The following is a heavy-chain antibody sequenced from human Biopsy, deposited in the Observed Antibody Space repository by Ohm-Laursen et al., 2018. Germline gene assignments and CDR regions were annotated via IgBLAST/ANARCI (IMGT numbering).Heavy chain of an antibody. CDR3: ARVTLPLYLDY. CDR1: GYSFTSYG. CDR2: ISGYNGNT. Sequence: SVKASCKASGYSFTSYGISWVRQAPGEGLEWTGRISGYNGNTNYAQKFQGRVTMTADTSTSTVYMEVRGLRSDDTAVYYCARVTLPLYLDYWGQGTRVSVSS. V-gene: IGHV1-18*01. J-gene: IGHJ4*02. D-gene: IGHD5/OR15-5a*01.